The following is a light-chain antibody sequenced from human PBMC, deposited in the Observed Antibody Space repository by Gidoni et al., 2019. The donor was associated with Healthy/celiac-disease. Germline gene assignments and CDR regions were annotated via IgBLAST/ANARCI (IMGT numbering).Light chain of an antibody. V-gene: IGKV1-39*01. CDR1: KSISSY. CDR2: AAS. Sequence: DIQMTQSPSSLSASVGDRVTITCRASKSISSYLNWYQQKPGKAPKLLIYAASSLQSGVPSRFSGSGSGTDFTLTISSLQPEDFATYYCQQSYSTPWRFGQGTKVEIK. CDR3: QQSYSTPWR. J-gene: IGKJ1*01.